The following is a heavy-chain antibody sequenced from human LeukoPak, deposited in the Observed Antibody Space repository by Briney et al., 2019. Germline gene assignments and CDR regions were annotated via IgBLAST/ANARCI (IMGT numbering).Heavy chain of an antibody. J-gene: IGHJ4*02. CDR1: GYTFTSYD. Sequence: GESLKISCKASGYTFTSYDINWVRQATGQGLEWMGWMNPNSGNTGYAQKFQGRVTMTRNTSISTAYMELSSLRSEDTAVYYCAIHPLLWFGEFSYWGQGTLVTVSS. CDR3: AIHPLLWFGEFSY. D-gene: IGHD3-10*01. V-gene: IGHV1-8*01. CDR2: MNPNSGNT.